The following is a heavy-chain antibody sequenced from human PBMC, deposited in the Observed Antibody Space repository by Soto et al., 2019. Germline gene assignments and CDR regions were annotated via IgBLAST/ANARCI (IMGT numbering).Heavy chain of an antibody. D-gene: IGHD2-2*01. Sequence: QVQLVQSGAEVKKPGSSVKVSCKASGGTFSSYAISWVRQAPGQGLEWMGGIIPIFGTANYAQKFQGRVTITADESTRTAYMELSSLRSEDTAVYYCARGVRDCISTSCDLDYWGQGTLVTVSS. V-gene: IGHV1-69*12. CDR3: ARGVRDCISTSCDLDY. CDR2: IIPIFGTA. J-gene: IGHJ4*02. CDR1: GGTFSSYA.